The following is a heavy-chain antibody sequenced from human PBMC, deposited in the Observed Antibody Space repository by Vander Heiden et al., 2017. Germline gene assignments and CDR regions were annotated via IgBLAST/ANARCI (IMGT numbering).Heavy chain of an antibody. J-gene: IGHJ3*02. Sequence: QVQLVESGGGVVQPGRSLRLSCAAPGFTFSSYAMHWVRQAPGKGLEWVAVISYDGSNKYYADSVKGRFTISRDNSKNTLYLQMNSLRAEDTAVYYCARADYYDSSGYYLRAFDIWGQGTMVTVSS. D-gene: IGHD3-22*01. CDR1: GFTFSSYA. CDR3: ARADYYDSSGYYLRAFDI. V-gene: IGHV3-30*04. CDR2: ISYDGSNK.